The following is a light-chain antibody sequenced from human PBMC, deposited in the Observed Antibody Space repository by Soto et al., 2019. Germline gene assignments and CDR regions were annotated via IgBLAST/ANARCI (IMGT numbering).Light chain of an antibody. V-gene: IGKV3-20*01. CDR1: QSVSSRY. Sequence: EIVLTQSPGTLSLSPGERATLSCRASQSVSSRYLAWYQQKPGQAPRLLIYGASIRATGLPARFSCSGSGTDVSLTISRLEPEDFVVYYCQQYGSSRALTFGGGTKVEIK. CDR3: QQYGSSRALT. J-gene: IGKJ4*01. CDR2: GAS.